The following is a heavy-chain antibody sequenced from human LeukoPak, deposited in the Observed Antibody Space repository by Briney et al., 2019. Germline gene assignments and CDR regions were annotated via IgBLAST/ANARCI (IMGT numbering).Heavy chain of an antibody. CDR2: ISSSSTI. D-gene: IGHD2-2*01. J-gene: IGHJ1*01. CDR3: ARAADIVVVPAAMQWYFQH. V-gene: IGHV3-69-1*01. Sequence: GGSLRLSCAASGFTFSDYYMNWVRQAPGKGLEWVSSISSSSTIYYADSVKGRFTISRDNAKNSLYLQMNSLRAEDTAVYYCARAADIVVVPAAMQWYFQHWGQGTLSPSPQ. CDR1: GFTFSDYY.